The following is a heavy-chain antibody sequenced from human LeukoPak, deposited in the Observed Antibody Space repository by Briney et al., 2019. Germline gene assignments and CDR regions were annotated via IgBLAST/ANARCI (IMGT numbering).Heavy chain of an antibody. CDR2: ISYGGST. CDR1: AGSISGFF. J-gene: IGHJ6*03. CDR3: ARTYRYGSFPVYHYYMDV. D-gene: IGHD5-18*01. Sequence: PSETLSLTCTVSAGSISGFFWSWIRQPPGKGLEWIGYISYGGSTNYNPSLKSRVTISSDTSKNQVSLKLSSVTAADTAVYYCARTYRYGSFPVYHYYMDVWGKGTTVTVSS. V-gene: IGHV4-59*01.